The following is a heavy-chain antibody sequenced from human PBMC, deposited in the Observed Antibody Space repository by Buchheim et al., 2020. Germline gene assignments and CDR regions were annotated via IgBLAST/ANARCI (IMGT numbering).Heavy chain of an antibody. J-gene: IGHJ4*02. Sequence: VELVQSGTEVKKPGTSVKLSCKGSGYIFTSFTMHWVRQAPGQGLEWMGWINPGSEKTKYSQKFHDRITITRDIAADTAYMELSGVRAEDTAVYFCARGWFGDYWSQGTL. CDR2: INPGSEKT. CDR3: ARGWFGDY. V-gene: IGHV1-3*01. CDR1: GYIFTSFT. D-gene: IGHD3-10*01.